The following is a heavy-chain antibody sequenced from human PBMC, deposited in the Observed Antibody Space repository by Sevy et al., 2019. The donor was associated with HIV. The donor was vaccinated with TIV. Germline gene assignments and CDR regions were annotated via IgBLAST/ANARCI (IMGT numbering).Heavy chain of an antibody. Sequence: GGSLRLSCAASGFTFSSFSMNWVRQAPGKGLEWVSYISSSSSTIYYADSVKGRFTISRDNAKNSLYLQMNSLRDEDTAVYYCARDHNPYYYDSSGYYGYWGQGTLVTVSS. CDR2: ISSSSSTI. V-gene: IGHV3-48*02. CDR3: ARDHNPYYYDSSGYYGY. D-gene: IGHD3-22*01. CDR1: GFTFSSFS. J-gene: IGHJ4*02.